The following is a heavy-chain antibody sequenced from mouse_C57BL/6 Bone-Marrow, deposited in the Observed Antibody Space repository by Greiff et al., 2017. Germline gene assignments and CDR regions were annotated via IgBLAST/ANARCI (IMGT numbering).Heavy chain of an antibody. V-gene: IGHV2-9-1*01. CDR3: AIALITTVVATDYYAMDY. CDR1: GFSLTSYA. J-gene: IGHJ4*01. CDR2: IWTGGGT. D-gene: IGHD1-1*01. Sequence: VKLVESGPGLVAPSQSLSITCTVSGFSLTSYAISWVRQPPGKGLEWLGVIWTGGGTNYNSALKSRLSISKDNSKSQVFLKMNSLQTDDTARYYCAIALITTVVATDYYAMDYWGQGTSVTVSS.